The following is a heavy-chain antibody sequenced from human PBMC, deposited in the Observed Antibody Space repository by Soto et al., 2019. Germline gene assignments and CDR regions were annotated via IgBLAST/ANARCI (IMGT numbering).Heavy chain of an antibody. CDR1: GGSISSSSYY. CDR3: ARYYYGEIDY. Sequence: SETLSVTCTVSGGSISSSSYYWGWIRQPPGKGLEWIGSIYYSGSTNYNPPLKSRVTISVDTSKNQFSLKLSSVTAADTAVYYCARYYYGEIDYWGQGTLVTVSS. D-gene: IGHD4-17*01. V-gene: IGHV4-39*01. CDR2: IYYSGST. J-gene: IGHJ4*02.